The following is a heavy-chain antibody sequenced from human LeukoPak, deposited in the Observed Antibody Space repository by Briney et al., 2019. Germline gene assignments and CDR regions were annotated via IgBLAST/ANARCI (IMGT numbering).Heavy chain of an antibody. Sequence: GGSLRLSCAASGVTFSTYGIHWVRQAAGKGLEWVAFIRYDGTNKWYADSVKGRFTISRDNSKNTLYLQMNSVRVEDTAVYHCAKDRDYGDYPSAYYYYMDVWGNGTTVTVSS. CDR3: AKDRDYGDYPSAYYYYMDV. CDR1: GVTFSTYG. V-gene: IGHV3-30*02. J-gene: IGHJ6*03. CDR2: IRYDGTNK. D-gene: IGHD4-17*01.